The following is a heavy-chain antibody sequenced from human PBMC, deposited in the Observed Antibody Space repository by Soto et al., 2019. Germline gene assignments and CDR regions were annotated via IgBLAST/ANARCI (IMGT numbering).Heavy chain of an antibody. V-gene: IGHV3-13*04. CDR1: GFTFSNYD. Sequence: EVQLVESGGGLVQPGGSLRLSCTASGFTFSNYDMHWVRQVPGKGLEWVSFIGSAGDTSYPGSVKGRFIISRENAKNSLYLQMSSLRGGDTAVYYCAAGLNWYFDLWGRGTLVTVSS. D-gene: IGHD1-1*01. CDR2: IGSAGDT. CDR3: AAGLNWYFDL. J-gene: IGHJ2*01.